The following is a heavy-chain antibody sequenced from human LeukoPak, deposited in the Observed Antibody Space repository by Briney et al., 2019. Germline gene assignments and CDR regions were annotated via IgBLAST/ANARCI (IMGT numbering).Heavy chain of an antibody. D-gene: IGHD3-3*01. V-gene: IGHV3-64*01. J-gene: IGHJ4*02. CDR1: GFTFSSYA. Sequence: GGSLRLSCAASGFTFSSYAMHWVRQAPGKGLEYVSAISSNGGSTYYANSVKGRFTISRDDAKNTLYLQMNSLRAEDTAVYYCARDLGRLRFLEWQGYFDYWGQGTLVTVSS. CDR3: ARDLGRLRFLEWQGYFDY. CDR2: ISSNGGST.